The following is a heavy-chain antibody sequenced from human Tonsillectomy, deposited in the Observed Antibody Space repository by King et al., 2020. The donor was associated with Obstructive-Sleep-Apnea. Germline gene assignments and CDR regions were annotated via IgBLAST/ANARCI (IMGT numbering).Heavy chain of an antibody. CDR2: IRYDGSNK. CDR1: GFTFSSYG. Sequence: VQLVESGGGVVQPGRSLRLSCAASGFTFSSYGMHWVRQAPGKGLEWVAFIRYDGSNKYYADSVKGRFTISRDNSKNTLYLQMNSLRAEDTAVYYCAKDMGYYYGSGSYGTYGMDVWGLGTTVTVSS. V-gene: IGHV3-30*02. CDR3: AKDMGYYYGSGSYGTYGMDV. J-gene: IGHJ6*02. D-gene: IGHD3-10*01.